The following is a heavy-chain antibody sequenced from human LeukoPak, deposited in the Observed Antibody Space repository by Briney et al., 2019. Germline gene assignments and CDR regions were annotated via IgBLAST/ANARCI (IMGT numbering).Heavy chain of an antibody. V-gene: IGHV3-7*01. CDR1: GFTFSSYW. Sequence: PGGSLRLSCAASGFTFSSYWMSWVRQAPGKGLEWVANIKQDGSEKYYVDSVKGRFTISRDNAKNSLYLEVNSLRAEDTAVYHCARDVPDMARAFPGGHWGQGTLVTVSS. J-gene: IGHJ4*02. D-gene: IGHD3-10*01. CDR3: ARDVPDMARAFPGGH. CDR2: IKQDGSEK.